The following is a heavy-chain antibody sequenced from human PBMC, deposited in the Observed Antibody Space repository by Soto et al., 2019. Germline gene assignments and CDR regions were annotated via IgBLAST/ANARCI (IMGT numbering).Heavy chain of an antibody. J-gene: IGHJ6*02. V-gene: IGHV3-21*01. D-gene: IGHD3-10*01. CDR3: ARVSSMIRGVPNFYGMDV. CDR1: GFTFSSYK. CDR2: ISTRNSSI. Sequence: VQLVESGGGLVQPGGSLRLSCAASGFTFSSYKMNWVRQAPGKGLEWVSSISTRNSSIYYADSLKGRFTISRDNAKNSLYLQMNSLRAEDTAVYYCARVSSMIRGVPNFYGMDVWGQGTTVTVSS.